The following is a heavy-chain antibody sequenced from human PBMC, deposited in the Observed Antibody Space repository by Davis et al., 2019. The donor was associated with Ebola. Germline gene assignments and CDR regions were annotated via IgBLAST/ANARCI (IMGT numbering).Heavy chain of an antibody. V-gene: IGHV1-69*04. CDR3: AIDTVATIDPPYYYGMDV. CDR1: GGTFSSYA. D-gene: IGHD5-12*01. Sequence: SVKVSCKASGGTFSSYAISWVRQTPGQGLEWMGRIIPILGIANYAQKFQGRVTITADKSTSTAYMELSSLRSEDTAVYYCAIDTVATIDPPYYYGMDVWGQGTTVTVSS. J-gene: IGHJ6*02. CDR2: IIPILGIA.